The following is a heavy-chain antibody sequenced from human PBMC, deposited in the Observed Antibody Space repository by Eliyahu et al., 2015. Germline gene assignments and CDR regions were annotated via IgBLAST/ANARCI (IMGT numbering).Heavy chain of an antibody. D-gene: IGHD6-6*01. J-gene: IGHJ5*02. CDR3: ASYPYSSSSRWFDP. CDR2: INHSGST. Sequence: QVQLQQWGAGLLKPSETLSLTCAVYGGSFSGYYWSWIRQPPGKGLEWIGEINHSGSTNYNPSLKSRVTISVDTSKNQFSLKLSSVTAADTAVYYCASYPYSSSSRWFDPWGQGTLVTVSS. CDR1: GGSFSGYY. V-gene: IGHV4-34*01.